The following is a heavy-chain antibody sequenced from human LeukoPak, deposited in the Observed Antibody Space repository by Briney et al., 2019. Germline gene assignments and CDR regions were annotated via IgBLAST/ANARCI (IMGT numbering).Heavy chain of an antibody. Sequence: PSETLSLTCTVSGGSISSYYWSWIRQPPGKGLEWIGYIYYSGSTNYNPSLKSRVTISVDTSKNQFSLKLSSVTAADTAVYYCARSLRWMNRYTPYYMDVWGKGTTVTVSS. CDR1: GGSISSYY. CDR3: ARSLRWMNRYTPYYMDV. J-gene: IGHJ6*03. V-gene: IGHV4-59*01. CDR2: IYYSGST. D-gene: IGHD2-15*01.